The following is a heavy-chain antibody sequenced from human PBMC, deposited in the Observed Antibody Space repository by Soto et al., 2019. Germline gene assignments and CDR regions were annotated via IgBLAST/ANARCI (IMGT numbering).Heavy chain of an antibody. J-gene: IGHJ4*02. CDR3: ARIPGYSSGWYHFDY. CDR1: GYTFTSCA. D-gene: IGHD6-19*01. Sequence: ASVKVSCKASGYTFTSCAMRWVRQAPGQRLEWMGWINAGNGNTKYSQKFQGRVTITRDTSASTAYMELSSLRSEDTAVYYCARIPGYSSGWYHFDYWGQGTLVTVSS. CDR2: INAGNGNT. V-gene: IGHV1-3*01.